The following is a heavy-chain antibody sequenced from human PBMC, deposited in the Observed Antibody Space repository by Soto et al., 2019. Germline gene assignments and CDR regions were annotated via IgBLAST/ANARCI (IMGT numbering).Heavy chain of an antibody. D-gene: IGHD5-18*01. V-gene: IGHV3-48*01. CDR1: GFTFSSYS. Sequence: EVQLVESGGGLVQPGGSLRLSCAASGFTFSSYSMNWVRQAPGEGLEWVSYISSSSSTIYDAYSVKGRFTLSRNNAKNXLXLQMTSLRAEDKAVYYCARDWGYSYGQNYYWGQGTLVTVSS. J-gene: IGHJ4*02. CDR2: ISSSSSTI. CDR3: ARDWGYSYGQNYY.